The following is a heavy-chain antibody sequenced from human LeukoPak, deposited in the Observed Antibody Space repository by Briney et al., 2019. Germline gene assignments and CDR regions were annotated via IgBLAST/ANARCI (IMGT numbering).Heavy chain of an antibody. J-gene: IGHJ3*02. V-gene: IGHV1-2*02. CDR3: ARARTDWGSRGPYDI. Sequence: ASVKVSCKASGYTFTGYYIHWVRQAPGQGLEWMGWINPNNGGTNYAQRFQGRVTMTRDTSISTAYMELSRLRSDDTAVYYCARARTDWGSRGPYDIWGQGTMVTVSS. CDR2: INPNNGGT. D-gene: IGHD3-16*01. CDR1: GYTFTGYY.